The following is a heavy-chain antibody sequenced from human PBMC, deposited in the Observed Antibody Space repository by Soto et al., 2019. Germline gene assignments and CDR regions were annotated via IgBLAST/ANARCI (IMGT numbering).Heavy chain of an antibody. J-gene: IGHJ4*02. Sequence: PGGSLRLSCAASGFIVSSNYMSWVRQAPGKGLEWVSLIYSGGNTFYADSVKGRFTISRDNSKNTLFLQMNSLRAEDTAVYYCAREEYGDYFFDYWGQGTLVTVSS. CDR1: GFIVSSNY. D-gene: IGHD4-17*01. V-gene: IGHV3-66*01. CDR2: IYSGGNT. CDR3: AREEYGDYFFDY.